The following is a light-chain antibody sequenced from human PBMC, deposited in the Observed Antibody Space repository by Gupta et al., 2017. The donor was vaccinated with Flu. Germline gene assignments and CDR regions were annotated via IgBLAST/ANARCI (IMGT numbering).Light chain of an antibody. Sequence: DIVMTQSPDSLAVSLGERATINCKSSQSVLYSSNNKNYLAWYQQKPGQPPKLLIYWASTRESGVPDRFSGXGSXTDVTLXISSLQAEDVAVYYCQQEYSTPYTXGQGTKLEIK. J-gene: IGKJ2*01. CDR3: QQEYSTPYT. CDR1: QSVLYSSNNKNY. V-gene: IGKV4-1*01. CDR2: WAS.